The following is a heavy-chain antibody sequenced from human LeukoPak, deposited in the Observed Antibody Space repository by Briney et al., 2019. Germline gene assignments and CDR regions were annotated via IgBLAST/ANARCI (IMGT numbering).Heavy chain of an antibody. CDR3: ASGYFDWLFAFDI. V-gene: IGHV4-34*01. CDR1: GGSFRGYS. D-gene: IGHD3-9*01. Sequence: PSETLSLTCAVYGGSFRGYSWSWIRQPPAKELGWIGEINHSGSTNYNPSLKRRVTISADTSKSQFSLRLTSVTAADTAVYYCASGYFDWLFAFDIWGQGTMVTVSS. CDR2: INHSGST. J-gene: IGHJ3*02.